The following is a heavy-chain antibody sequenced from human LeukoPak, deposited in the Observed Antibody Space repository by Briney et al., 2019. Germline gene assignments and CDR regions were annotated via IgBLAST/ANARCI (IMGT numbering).Heavy chain of an antibody. V-gene: IGHV1-18*01. CDR2: ISTYNGNT. Sequence: ASVKVSCKASGYTFTSYGISWVRQAPGQGLEWMGWISTYNGNTKYTQNLQGRVTMTTDTSTSTAYMDLTSLRSDNTAVYYCARSGHRRYYYASGPDYWGQGTLVTVSS. D-gene: IGHD3-10*01. J-gene: IGHJ4*02. CDR1: GYTFTSYG. CDR3: ARSGHRRYYYASGPDY.